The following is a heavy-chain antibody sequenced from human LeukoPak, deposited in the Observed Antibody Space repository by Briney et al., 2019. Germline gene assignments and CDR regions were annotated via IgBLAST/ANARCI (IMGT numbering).Heavy chain of an antibody. D-gene: IGHD2-2*01. Sequence: ASVKVSCKASGYTFTGYYMHWVRQAPGQGLEWMGWINPNSGGTNYAQKFQGRVTMTRDTSISTAYMELSRLRSDDTAVYYCARDSGFIVVVQNWFDPWGQGTLVTVSS. V-gene: IGHV1-2*02. J-gene: IGHJ5*02. CDR3: ARDSGFIVVVQNWFDP. CDR1: GYTFTGYY. CDR2: INPNSGGT.